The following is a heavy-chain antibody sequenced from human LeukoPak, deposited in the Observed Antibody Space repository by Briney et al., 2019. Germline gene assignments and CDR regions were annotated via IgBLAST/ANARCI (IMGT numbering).Heavy chain of an antibody. CDR2: VYTSGIT. V-gene: IGHV4-4*07. J-gene: IGHJ6*03. CDR3: ARHNGFDRGYYYYMDV. Sequence: SGTLSLTCTVSGGFINSYYWSWIRQPAGKGLEWIGRVYTSGITNYNPSLESRITMSVDTSKNQFSLKLTSVTAADTAVYYCARHNGFDRGYYYYMDVWGKGTTVTVSS. CDR1: GGFINSYY. D-gene: IGHD3-9*01.